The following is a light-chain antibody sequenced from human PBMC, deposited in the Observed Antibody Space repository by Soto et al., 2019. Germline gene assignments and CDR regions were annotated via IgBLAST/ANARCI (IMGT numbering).Light chain of an antibody. CDR2: DAY. CDR3: QQYDTLPLT. Sequence: DIQMTQSPSSLSASVGDRVTITCQASQDISNYLNLYQQKPGKVPKLLIYDAYNLETGVPSRFTGSGSRTDFTYTINSRQPEDIATYYCQQYDTLPLTFGGGTKVEIK. CDR1: QDISNY. J-gene: IGKJ4*01. V-gene: IGKV1-33*01.